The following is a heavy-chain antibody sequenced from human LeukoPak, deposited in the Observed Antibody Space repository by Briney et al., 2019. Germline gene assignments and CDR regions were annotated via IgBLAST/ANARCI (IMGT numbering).Heavy chain of an antibody. D-gene: IGHD2-2*01. CDR3: ARVPYCSSTSCYEPYYGMDV. J-gene: IGHJ6*02. V-gene: IGHV4-59*01. CDR2: IYYSGST. Sequence: PSETLSLTCTVSGGSIRSYYWSWIRQPPGKGLEWIGYIYYSGSTNYNPSLKSRVTISVDTSKNQFSLKLSSVTAADTAVYYCARVPYCSSTSCYEPYYGMDVWGQGTTVTVSS. CDR1: GGSIRSYY.